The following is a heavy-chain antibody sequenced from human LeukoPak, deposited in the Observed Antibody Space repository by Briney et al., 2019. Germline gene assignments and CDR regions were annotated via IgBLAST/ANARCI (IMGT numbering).Heavy chain of an antibody. CDR3: AKDMSGGDCPDY. D-gene: IGHD2-21*02. CDR2: ISYDGSDK. Sequence: GRSLRLSCAASAFTFSSYGMHWVRQAPGKGLEWVALISYDGSDKDYAKSVKGRFTISRDNSKNTLYLQMNSLIAEDTAVYYCAKDMSGGDCPDYWGQGTLVTVSS. V-gene: IGHV3-30*18. CDR1: AFTFSSYG. J-gene: IGHJ4*02.